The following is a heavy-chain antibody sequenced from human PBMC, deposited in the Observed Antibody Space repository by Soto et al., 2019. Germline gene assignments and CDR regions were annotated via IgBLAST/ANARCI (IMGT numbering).Heavy chain of an antibody. CDR1: GYTFTSYA. Sequence: QVQLVQSGAEVKKPGASVKVSCKASGYTFTSYAMHWVRQAPGQRLEWMGWINAGNGNTKYSQKFQGRVTITRDTSASTAYMELSRLRSEDTAVYYCARDGGSSGWYGEDTWFDPWGQGTLVTVSS. V-gene: IGHV1-3*01. CDR2: INAGNGNT. D-gene: IGHD6-19*01. J-gene: IGHJ5*02. CDR3: ARDGGSSGWYGEDTWFDP.